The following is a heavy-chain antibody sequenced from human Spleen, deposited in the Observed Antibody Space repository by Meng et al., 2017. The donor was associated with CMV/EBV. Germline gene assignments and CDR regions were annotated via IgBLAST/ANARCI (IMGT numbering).Heavy chain of an antibody. CDR3: GRVGFWTGYSIDY. Sequence: VASAFTFSSYAMHWVRQAPGKGLEWVALISYDGDNKYYADSVKGRFTISRDNSKNTVYLQMNSLRAEDTAVYYCGRVGFWTGYSIDYWGQGTLVTVSS. CDR2: ISYDGDNK. CDR1: AFTFSSYA. J-gene: IGHJ4*02. D-gene: IGHD3/OR15-3a*01. V-gene: IGHV3-30-3*01.